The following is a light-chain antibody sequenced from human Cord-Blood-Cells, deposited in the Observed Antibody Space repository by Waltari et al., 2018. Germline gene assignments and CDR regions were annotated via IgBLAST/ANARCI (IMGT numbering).Light chain of an antibody. CDR2: DVS. V-gene: IGLV2-11*01. J-gene: IGLJ3*02. CDR1: SSDVGGYNY. CDR3: CSYAGSYTVV. Sequence: QSALTHPRSVSGSPGQSVTISCPGTSSDVGGYNYVSWYQQHQGKPPKLMIYDVSRRPSGFPDRFAGSKAGSTAALTISRLQAEDEADYYCCSYAGSYTVVFGGGTRLTVL.